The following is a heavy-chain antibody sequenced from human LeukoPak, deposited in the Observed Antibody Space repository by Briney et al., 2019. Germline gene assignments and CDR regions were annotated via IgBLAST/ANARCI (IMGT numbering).Heavy chain of an antibody. Sequence: KTSETLSLTYTVSGGSISSYYWSWIRQPAGKGLEWIGRIYSRGSTNYNPSLQSRVTMSVDTSKNQISLKLNSVTAADTAVYYCARDPMAGTFRAFDSWGQGTMVTVSS. CDR1: GGSISSYY. D-gene: IGHD6-19*01. J-gene: IGHJ3*02. CDR2: IYSRGST. V-gene: IGHV4-4*07. CDR3: ARDPMAGTFRAFDS.